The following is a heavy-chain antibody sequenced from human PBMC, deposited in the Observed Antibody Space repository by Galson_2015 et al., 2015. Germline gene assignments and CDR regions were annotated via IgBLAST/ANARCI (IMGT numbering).Heavy chain of an antibody. V-gene: IGHV3-33*01. CDR1: GFIFSNYG. D-gene: IGHD6-13*01. J-gene: IGHJ4*02. CDR3: ARNRGSSWDTYYFDN. CDR2: IWYDGSNK. Sequence: SLRLSCAASGFIFSNYGMHWVRQAPGKGLEWVAIIWYDGSNKYHADSVKDRFTISRDNSKNTLYLQMNSLRAEDTAVYYCARNRGSSWDTYYFDNWGQGTLVTVSS.